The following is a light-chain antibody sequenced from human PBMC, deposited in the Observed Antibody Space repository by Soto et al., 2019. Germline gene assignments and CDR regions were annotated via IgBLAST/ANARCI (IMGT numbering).Light chain of an antibody. CDR2: GAS. J-gene: IGKJ5*01. CDR3: QQYGSSPIT. CDR1: QSVSSSQ. Sequence: ELVLTQSPCTLSLSPGERVTLSCRASQSVSSSQLAWYQQKRGQAPSLLIYGASSRATGIPDRFSGRGSGTDFTLTISRLEPEDCAVYSCQQYGSSPITFGQRTRLEIK. V-gene: IGKV3-20*01.